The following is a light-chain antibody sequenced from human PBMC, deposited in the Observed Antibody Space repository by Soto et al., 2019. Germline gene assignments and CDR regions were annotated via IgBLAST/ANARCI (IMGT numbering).Light chain of an antibody. Sequence: QSALTQPASVSGSPGQSVTISCTGTSSDVGGHDYVSWYQQHPGDAPKLMIYQVTKWPSGVSHRFSGSKSGNTASLTISGLVPDDEAEYYCASYTSRGTIVFGGGTKLTVL. CDR1: SSDVGGHDY. J-gene: IGLJ3*02. V-gene: IGLV2-14*03. CDR3: ASYTSRGTIV. CDR2: QVT.